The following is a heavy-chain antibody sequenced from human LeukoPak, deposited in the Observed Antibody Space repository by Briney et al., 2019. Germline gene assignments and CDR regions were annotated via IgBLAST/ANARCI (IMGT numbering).Heavy chain of an antibody. CDR3: ARKYYYDSSGYYVDAFDI. D-gene: IGHD3-22*01. CDR2: IYYSGST. CDR1: GGSFSGYY. V-gene: IGHV4-39*01. Sequence: SETLSLTCAVYGGSFSGYYWGWIRQPPGKGLEWIGSIYYSGSTYYNPSLKSRVTISVDTSKNQFSLKLSSVTAADTAVYYCARKYYYDSSGYYVDAFDIWGQGTMVTVSS. J-gene: IGHJ3*02.